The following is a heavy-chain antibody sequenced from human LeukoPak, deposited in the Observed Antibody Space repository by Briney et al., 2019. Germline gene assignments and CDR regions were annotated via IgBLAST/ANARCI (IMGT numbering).Heavy chain of an antibody. J-gene: IGHJ6*02. CDR2: IYHSGST. Sequence: SQTLSLTCAVSGGSISSGGYSWSWIRQPPGKGLEWIGYIYHSGSTYYNPSLESRVTISVDRSKNQFSLKLSSVTAADTAVYYCARGRYCSSTSCYRVGYYYYGMDVWGQGTTVTVSS. V-gene: IGHV4-30-2*01. D-gene: IGHD2-2*02. CDR3: ARGRYCSSTSCYRVGYYYYGMDV. CDR1: GGSISSGGYS.